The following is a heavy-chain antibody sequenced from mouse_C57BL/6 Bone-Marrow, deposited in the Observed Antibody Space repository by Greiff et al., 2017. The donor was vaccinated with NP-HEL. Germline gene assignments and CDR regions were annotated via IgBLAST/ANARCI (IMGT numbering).Heavy chain of an antibody. Sequence: QVQLQQSGPELVKPGASVKISCKASGYAFSSSWMNWVKQRPGKGLEWIGRIYPGDGDTNYNGKFKGKATLTADKSSSTAYMQISSLTSEDSAVYFCARVDYSTFDDWGQGTTLTVSS. CDR1: GYAFSSSW. V-gene: IGHV1-82*01. J-gene: IGHJ2*01. CDR2: IYPGDGDT. CDR3: ARVDYSTFDD. D-gene: IGHD2-5*01.